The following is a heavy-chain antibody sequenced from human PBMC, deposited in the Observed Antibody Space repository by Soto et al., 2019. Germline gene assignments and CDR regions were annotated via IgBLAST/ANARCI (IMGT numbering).Heavy chain of an antibody. D-gene: IGHD3-10*01. V-gene: IGHV4-59*01. CDR3: AQYYYCSGSYFDH. CDR2: IYHSGT. Sequence: QVQLQESGPGLVKSSETLSLTCTVSGASIRSNYWSWIRQTPGKGLEWIGYIYHSGTNYNPSLKSRVFISMDTSKNQFSLTLSSVTTADTAVYFCAQYYYCSGSYFDHWGQGTLVTVSS. CDR1: GASIRSNY. J-gene: IGHJ4*02.